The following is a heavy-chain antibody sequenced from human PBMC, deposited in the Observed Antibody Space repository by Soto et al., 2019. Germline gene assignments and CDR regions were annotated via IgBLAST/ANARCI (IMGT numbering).Heavy chain of an antibody. V-gene: IGHV4-59*12. CDR1: GSSMSDYY. Sequence: PSETLSLTCRVSGSSMSDYYWSWIRQSPGKGLEWFGYIYHTGTTNYNPSLKSRVTMSIDTSSNQFSLRVRSVTAADTAVYYCARAKYYAVTKYYFDYWGQGTLVTVSS. CDR3: ARAKYYAVTKYYFDY. CDR2: IYHTGTT. J-gene: IGHJ4*02. D-gene: IGHD4-17*01.